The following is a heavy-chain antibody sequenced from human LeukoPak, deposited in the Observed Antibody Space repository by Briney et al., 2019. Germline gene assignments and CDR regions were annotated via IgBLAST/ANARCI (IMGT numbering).Heavy chain of an antibody. CDR1: GFTFRSYA. CDR3: AKGSNRGYYYAPPFDC. D-gene: IGHD3-22*01. Sequence: GGSLRLSCAASGFTFRSYAMSWVRQAPGKGLEWVSAISGSGSNIYSADSVKGRCTISRDNSKNTLYLQMNSLRAEDTAVYYCAKGSNRGYYYAPPFDCWGQGTLITVSS. J-gene: IGHJ4*02. CDR2: ISGSGSNI. V-gene: IGHV3-23*01.